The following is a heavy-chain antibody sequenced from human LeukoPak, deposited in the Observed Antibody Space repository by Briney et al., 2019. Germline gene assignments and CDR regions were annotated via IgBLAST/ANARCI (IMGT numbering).Heavy chain of an antibody. V-gene: IGHV1-46*01. Sequence: VASVKVSCKTAGYSFTSLYIHWIRQAPGQGLVWMGMVNPSGGSTVSAQKFQDRVNMTADTSTRTVHMEMTGLRSDDTAIYYCARDAFWGQGTLVTVSS. D-gene: IGHD3-3*02. CDR3: ARDAF. CDR2: VNPSGGST. CDR1: GYSFTSLY. J-gene: IGHJ4*02.